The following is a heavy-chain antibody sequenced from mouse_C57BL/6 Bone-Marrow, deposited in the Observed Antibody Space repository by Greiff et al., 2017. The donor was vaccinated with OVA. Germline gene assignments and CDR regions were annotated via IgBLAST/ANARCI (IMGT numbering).Heavy chain of an antibody. CDR2: INPNNGTT. CDR3: AFCYSSSYMYVDV. V-gene: IGHV1-39*01. D-gene: IGHD1-1*01. Sequence: EVKLQEPGPELVKPGASVKISCKASGYTFTDYNMNWVKQSNGKSLEWIGVINPNNGTTSYNQKFKSKATLTVDKSSSTAYMQLNSLTSEDSAVYYCAFCYSSSYMYVDVWGTGTAVTVSS. CDR1: GYTFTDYN. J-gene: IGHJ1*03.